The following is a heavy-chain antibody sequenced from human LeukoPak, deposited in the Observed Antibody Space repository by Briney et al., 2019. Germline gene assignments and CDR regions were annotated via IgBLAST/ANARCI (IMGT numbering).Heavy chain of an antibody. CDR1: GFTFSSYG. D-gene: IGHD3-22*01. J-gene: IGHJ4*02. Sequence: GGSLRLSCAASGFTFSSYGMHWVRQAPGKGLEWVAVIWYGGSNKYYADSVKGRFTISRDNSKNTLYLQMNSLRAEDTAVYYCAKGVYDSSGYYQYFDYWGQGTLVTVSS. CDR3: AKGVYDSSGYYQYFDY. CDR2: IWYGGSNK. V-gene: IGHV3-30*02.